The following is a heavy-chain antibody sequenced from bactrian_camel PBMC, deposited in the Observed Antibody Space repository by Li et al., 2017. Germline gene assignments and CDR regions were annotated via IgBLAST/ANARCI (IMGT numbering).Heavy chain of an antibody. J-gene: IGHJ6*01. CDR3: AARLRGGGFYNFRSTEYSA. D-gene: IGHD4*01. CDR2: IDRSGSV. CDR1: GYSFSTYC. Sequence: VQLVESGGGSVQAGGSLTLSCVSNGYSFSTYCMGWFRQALGREREGVASIDRSGSVSYADTVKGRFTISKDNAKNTLYLQMNSLRPEDSAIYYCAARLRGGGFYNFRSTEYSAWGQGTQVTVS. V-gene: IGHV3S42*01.